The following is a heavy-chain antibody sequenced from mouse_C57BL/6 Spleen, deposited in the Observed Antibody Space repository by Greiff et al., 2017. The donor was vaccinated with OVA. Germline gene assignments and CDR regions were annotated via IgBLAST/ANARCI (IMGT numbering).Heavy chain of an antibody. CDR2: IYPGSGST. Sequence: VQLQQPGAELVKPGASVKMSCKASGYTFTSYWITWVKQRPGQGLEWIGDIYPGSGSTNYNEKFKSKATLTVDTASSTAYRQLSSLTSEDSAVYYCAREGDGYSFAYWGQGTLVTVSA. V-gene: IGHV1-55*01. CDR3: AREGDGYSFAY. D-gene: IGHD2-3*01. J-gene: IGHJ3*01. CDR1: GYTFTSYW.